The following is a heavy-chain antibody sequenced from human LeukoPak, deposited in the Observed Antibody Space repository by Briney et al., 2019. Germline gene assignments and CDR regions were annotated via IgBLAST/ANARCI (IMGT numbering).Heavy chain of an antibody. Sequence: GSLRLSCAASGFTFSSYGMHWVRQAPGKGLEWVAFIRYDGSNKYYADSVKGRFTISRDNSKNTMYLQMNSLRTEDTAVYYCAKDQWDYSSWYWDYWGQGTLVTVSS. D-gene: IGHD6-13*01. CDR3: AKDQWDYSSWYWDY. CDR2: IRYDGSNK. V-gene: IGHV3-30*02. CDR1: GFTFSSYG. J-gene: IGHJ4*02.